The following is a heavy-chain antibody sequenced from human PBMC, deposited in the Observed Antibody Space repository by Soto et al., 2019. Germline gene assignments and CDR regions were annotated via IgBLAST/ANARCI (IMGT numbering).Heavy chain of an antibody. J-gene: IGHJ6*02. CDR3: ARDLSVVFIAAAGMDYYYYGMDV. CDR2: ISYDGSNK. CDR1: GFTFSSYA. V-gene: IGHV3-30-3*01. Sequence: PGGSLRLSCAASGFTFSSYAMHWVRQAPGKGLEWVAVISYDGSNKYYADSVKGRFTISRDNSKNTLYLQMNSLRAEDTAVYYCARDLSVVFIAAAGMDYYYYGMDVWGQGTTVTVSS. D-gene: IGHD6-13*01.